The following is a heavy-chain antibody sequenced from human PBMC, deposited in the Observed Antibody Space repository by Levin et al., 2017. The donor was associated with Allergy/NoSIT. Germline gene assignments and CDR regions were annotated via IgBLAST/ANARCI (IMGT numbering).Heavy chain of an antibody. CDR2: ISWNSGRI. J-gene: IGHJ4*02. Sequence: SLKISCVASGFTFDDNAMHWVRQAPGKGLEWVSGISWNSGRIAYADSVKGRFSISRDNANNSLYLQMNSLRTEDTALYYCAKDIGWEGGHALFDSWSQGTLVTVSS. CDR3: AKDIGWEGGHALFDS. D-gene: IGHD1-26*01. V-gene: IGHV3-9*01. CDR1: GFTFDDNA.